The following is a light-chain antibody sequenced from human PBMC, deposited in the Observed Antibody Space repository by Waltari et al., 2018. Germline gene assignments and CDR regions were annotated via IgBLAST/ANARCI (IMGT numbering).Light chain of an antibody. J-gene: IGKJ4*01. CDR3: HQYGSFPAT. CDR2: AGS. Sequence: EIVLTQSPGTLSLSPGERVTLSCRASQSVTSSFLVWYQQKPGQAPRLLIYAGSTRATGIPDRFSGSGSATDFTLTISRLEPEDLAVYYCHQYGSFPATFSGGTKVEIK. CDR1: QSVTSSF. V-gene: IGKV3-20*01.